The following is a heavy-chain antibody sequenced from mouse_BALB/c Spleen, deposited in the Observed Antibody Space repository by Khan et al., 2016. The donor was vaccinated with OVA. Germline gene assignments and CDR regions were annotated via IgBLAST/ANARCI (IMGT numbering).Heavy chain of an antibody. CDR3: ARGSGNSRFAY. CDR1: GYTFTDYA. D-gene: IGHD1-3*01. Sequence: QVQLQQSGAELVRPGVSVKISCKGSGYTFTDYAMHWVKQSHAKSLEWIGVISSYYGDATYNQKFKGKATMTVDKSSSTAYMELAIRTSEDSAIYYWARGSGNSRFAYWGQGTLVTVSA. V-gene: IGHV1S137*01. J-gene: IGHJ3*01. CDR2: ISSYYGDA.